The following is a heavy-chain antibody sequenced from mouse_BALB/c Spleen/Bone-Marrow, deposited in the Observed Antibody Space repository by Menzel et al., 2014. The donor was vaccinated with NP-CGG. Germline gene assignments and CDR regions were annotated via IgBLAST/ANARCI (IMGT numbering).Heavy chain of an antibody. Sequence: DVKLVESGAELVNPGASVKLSCTASGFNIKDTYIHWVKQRPEQGLEWIGRIDPANVNTKYDPKFQGKATITADTSSNTAYLQLSSLTSEDTAVYYCARYRLGTYFDYWGQGTTLTVSS. CDR1: GFNIKDTY. CDR2: IDPANVNT. J-gene: IGHJ2*01. D-gene: IGHD2-14*01. V-gene: IGHV14-3*02. CDR3: ARYRLGTYFDY.